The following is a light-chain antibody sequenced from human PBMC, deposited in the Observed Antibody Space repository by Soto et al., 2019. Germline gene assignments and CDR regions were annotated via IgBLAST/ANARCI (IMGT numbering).Light chain of an antibody. Sequence: EVVLTQSPDALPVSPEERATLSCRASQSVSTSLAWYQQKPGQAPRLLIFVASTRATGIPARFSGSGSGTEFTLTISSLQSEDFAVYYCQQDYNWPWTFGQGNKV. CDR1: QSVSTS. CDR2: VAS. J-gene: IGKJ1*01. CDR3: QQDYNWPWT. V-gene: IGKV3-15*01.